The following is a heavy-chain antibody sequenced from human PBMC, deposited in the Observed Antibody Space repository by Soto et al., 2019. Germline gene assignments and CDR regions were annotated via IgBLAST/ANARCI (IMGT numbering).Heavy chain of an antibody. J-gene: IGHJ6*03. CDR3: ARAGRIAAAGTSPYYYYYYMDV. D-gene: IGHD6-13*01. V-gene: IGHV6-1*01. Sequence: SQTLSLTCAISGDSVSSNSAAWNWIRQSPSRGLEWLGRTYYRSKWYKDYAVSVKSRITINPDTSKNQFSLQLNSVTPEDTAVYYCARAGRIAAAGTSPYYYYYYMDVWGKGTTVTVSS. CDR1: GDSVSSNSAA. CDR2: TYYRSKWYK.